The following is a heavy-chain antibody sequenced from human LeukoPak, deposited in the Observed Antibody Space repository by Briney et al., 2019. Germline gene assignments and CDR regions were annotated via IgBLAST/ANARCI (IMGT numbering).Heavy chain of an antibody. J-gene: IGHJ4*02. Sequence: PGGSLRLSCAASGFTFSNYWMHWVRQAPGKGLEWVANIKHDGSEKNYVDSVKGRFTISRDNAKNSLYLQMNSLGGEDTAVCYCATRPRSDYYFAIFDYWGQGTLVTVSS. CDR2: IKHDGSEK. CDR3: ATRPRSDYYFAIFDY. CDR1: GFTFSNYW. D-gene: IGHD3-22*01. V-gene: IGHV3-7*01.